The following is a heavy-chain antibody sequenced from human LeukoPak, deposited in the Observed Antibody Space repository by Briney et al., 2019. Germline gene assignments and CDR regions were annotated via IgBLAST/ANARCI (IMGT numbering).Heavy chain of an antibody. D-gene: IGHD3-22*01. V-gene: IGHV3-23*01. CDR2: ISGSGGST. J-gene: IGHJ4*02. Sequence: GGSLRLSCAASGFTFSSYAMSWVRQAPGKGLEWVSAISGSGGSTYYADSVKGRFTISRDNSKNTLYLQMNSLRAEDTAVYYCAKVGDPYHYYDSSGYPPYYFDYWGQGPLVTVSS. CDR1: GFTFSSYA. CDR3: AKVGDPYHYYDSSGYPPYYFDY.